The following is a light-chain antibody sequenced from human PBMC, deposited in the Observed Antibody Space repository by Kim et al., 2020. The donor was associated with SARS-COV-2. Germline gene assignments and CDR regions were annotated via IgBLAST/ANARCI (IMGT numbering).Light chain of an antibody. CDR3: QQSYITPFT. CDR2: AAS. J-gene: IGKJ3*01. Sequence: ASVGDRVTSTCRTSQTITSHLNWYQQKPGRAPKLLISAASTLQGGVPSRFSGSGSETDFTLTISSLQPEDFATYFCQQSYITPFTFGPGTKVDIK. CDR1: QTITSH. V-gene: IGKV1-39*01.